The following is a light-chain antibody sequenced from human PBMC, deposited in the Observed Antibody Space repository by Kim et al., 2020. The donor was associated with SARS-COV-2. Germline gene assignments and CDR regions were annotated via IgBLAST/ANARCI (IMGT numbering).Light chain of an antibody. CDR3: QRCNSAPWT. CDR2: DAS. Sequence: ASVGDRVTIPCRSSQGISNFLAWYQHKPGTVPKLLIYDASVLQSGVPSRFSGSGSGTDFTLTISSLQPEDVATYYCQRCNSAPWTFGQGTKVEIK. CDR1: QGISNF. V-gene: IGKV1-27*01. J-gene: IGKJ1*01.